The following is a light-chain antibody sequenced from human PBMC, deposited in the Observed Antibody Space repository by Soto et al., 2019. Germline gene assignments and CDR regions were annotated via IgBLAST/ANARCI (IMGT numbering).Light chain of an antibody. J-gene: IGLJ1*01. CDR3: ISYTDRQSYL. V-gene: IGLV2-14*03. CDR2: AVS. Sequence: QSVLTQPASVSGSPGQSITISCSGTSSDIGSYDHVAWYQQFPGKGPKLIIYAVSDRPSGVSDRFSGSKSGISASLTISGLQTEDEADYYCISYTDRQSYLFGTGTKVTV. CDR1: SSDIGSYDH.